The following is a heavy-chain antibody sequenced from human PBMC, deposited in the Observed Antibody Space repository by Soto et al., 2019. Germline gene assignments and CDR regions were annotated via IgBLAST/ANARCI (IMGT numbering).Heavy chain of an antibody. CDR1: GGSLSSSSYY. J-gene: IGHJ4*02. Sequence: SETLSLTCSVSGGSLSSSSYYWGWIRQPPGKGLEWIGSISSSGITYYNSSLKSRVTISVDTSKNQSSLRLSSVAAADTAVYYCARSQQQLVQMDYWGQGTLVTV. D-gene: IGHD6-13*01. CDR2: ISSSGIT. CDR3: ARSQQQLVQMDY. V-gene: IGHV4-39*01.